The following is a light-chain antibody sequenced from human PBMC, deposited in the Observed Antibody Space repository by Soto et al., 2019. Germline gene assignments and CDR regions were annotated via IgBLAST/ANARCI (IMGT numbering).Light chain of an antibody. Sequence: QSALTQPASVSGSPGQSITISCTGNSSDDGGYNYVSWYQQHPGKAPKLMIYDVSDRPSGVSNRFSASKSGNTASLTISGLQAEDEADYYCCSYTSSSTPWLFGTGTKLTVL. V-gene: IGLV2-14*03. J-gene: IGLJ1*01. CDR1: SSDDGGYNY. CDR2: DVS. CDR3: CSYTSSSTPWL.